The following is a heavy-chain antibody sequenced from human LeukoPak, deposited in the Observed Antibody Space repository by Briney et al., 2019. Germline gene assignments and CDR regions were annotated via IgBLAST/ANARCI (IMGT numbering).Heavy chain of an antibody. D-gene: IGHD2-15*01. CDR3: AKDRAYSSYSHAFDI. CDR2: ISGSGGST. J-gene: IGHJ3*02. Sequence: GGSLRLSCAASGFTFSSYAMSWVRQAPGKGLEWVSAISGSGGSTYYADSVKGRFTISRDNSKNTLYLQMDSLRAEDTAVYYCAKDRAYSSYSHAFDIWGQGTMVTVSS. V-gene: IGHV3-23*01. CDR1: GFTFSSYA.